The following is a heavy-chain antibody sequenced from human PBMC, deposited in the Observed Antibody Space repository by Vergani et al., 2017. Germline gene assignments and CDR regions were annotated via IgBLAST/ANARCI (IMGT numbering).Heavy chain of an antibody. Sequence: QVQLQQWGAGLLKPSETLSLTCAVYGGSFSGYYWSWIRQPPGKGLEWIGEINHSGSTNYNPSLKSRVTISVDTSKNQFSLKLSSVTAADTAVYYCAKDRGWLRFYYYYYMDVWGKGTTVTVSS. CDR2: INHSGST. CDR3: AKDRGWLRFYYYYYMDV. V-gene: IGHV4-34*01. J-gene: IGHJ6*03. D-gene: IGHD5-12*01. CDR1: GGSFSGYY.